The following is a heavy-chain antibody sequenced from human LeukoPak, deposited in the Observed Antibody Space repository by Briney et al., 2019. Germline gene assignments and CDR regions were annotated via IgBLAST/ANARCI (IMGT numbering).Heavy chain of an antibody. CDR2: INPSGGST. J-gene: IGHJ5*02. D-gene: IGHD3/OR15-3a*01. V-gene: IGHV1-46*01. CDR1: GFSFTSYY. CDR3: ARSWWGTDWSLYDNWFDP. Sequence: GASVKVSCKTSGFSFTSYYIHWVRQAPGQGLKWMAMINPSGGSTNYAQEFQGRLTMTRDTSTSTVYMELTSLRSDDTAFYYCARSWWGTDWSLYDNWFDPWGQGTLVTVSS.